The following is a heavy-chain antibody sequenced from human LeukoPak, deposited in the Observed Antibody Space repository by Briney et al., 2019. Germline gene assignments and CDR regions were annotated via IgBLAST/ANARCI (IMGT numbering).Heavy chain of an antibody. J-gene: IGHJ4*02. V-gene: IGHV3-9*01. CDR1: GFTFDDYA. CDR2: ISWNSGSI. CDR3: ARDPMGIAYRGAFYY. D-gene: IGHD6-13*01. Sequence: GGSLRLSCAASGFTFDDYAMHWVRQAPGKGLEWVSGISWNSGSIGYADSVKGRFTISRDNAKNSLYLQMNSLRAEDTAVYYCARDPMGIAYRGAFYYWGQGTLVTVSS.